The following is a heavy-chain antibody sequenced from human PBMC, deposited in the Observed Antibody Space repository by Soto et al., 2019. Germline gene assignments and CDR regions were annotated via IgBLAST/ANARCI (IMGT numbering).Heavy chain of an antibody. J-gene: IGHJ4*02. CDR2: ISKNAREK. V-gene: IGHV3-30*03. CDR1: GFSFSSYG. D-gene: IGHD3-10*01. CDR3: ATDIRGFGEPPVDC. Sequence: GGSLRLSCAASGFSFSSYGMHWVRQAPDKGLEWVAAISKNAREKYYGDSVEGRFTISRDNSQDTLFLQMNSLRAEDTAVYYCATDIRGFGEPPVDCWGQGTLVTVSS.